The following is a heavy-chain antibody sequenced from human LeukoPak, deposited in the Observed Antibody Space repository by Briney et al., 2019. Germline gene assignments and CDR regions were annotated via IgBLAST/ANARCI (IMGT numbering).Heavy chain of an antibody. Sequence: GGSLRLSCAASGFTFSSYSMNWVRQAPGKGLEWVSSISSSSSYIYYADSVKGRFTISRDNAKNSLYLQMNSLRAEDTAVYYCARPMGDMTTVTFDYWGQGTLVTVSS. CDR2: ISSSSSYI. V-gene: IGHV3-21*01. D-gene: IGHD4-17*01. CDR1: GFTFSSYS. CDR3: ARPMGDMTTVTFDY. J-gene: IGHJ4*02.